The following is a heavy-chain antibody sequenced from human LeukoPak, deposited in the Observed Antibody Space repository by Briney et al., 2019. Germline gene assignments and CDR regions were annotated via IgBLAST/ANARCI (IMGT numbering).Heavy chain of an antibody. D-gene: IGHD3-10*01. V-gene: IGHV4-4*02. CDR2: IYHSGST. Sequence: KPSGTLSLTCGVSGGSISSSNWWSWVRQPPGKGLEWIGEIYHSGSTYYNPSLKSRVTISVDTSKNQFSLKLSSVTAADTAVYYCATLWFGDLVVPRDCYYYYMDVWGKGTTVTVSS. CDR1: GGSISSSNW. CDR3: ATLWFGDLVVPRDCYYYYMDV. J-gene: IGHJ6*03.